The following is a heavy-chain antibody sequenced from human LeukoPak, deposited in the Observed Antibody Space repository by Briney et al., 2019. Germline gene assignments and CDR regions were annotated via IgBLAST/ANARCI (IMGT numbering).Heavy chain of an antibody. D-gene: IGHD5-12*01. CDR1: GGSISSGSYY. J-gene: IGHJ4*02. CDR3: ARDAPLYSGYAY. Sequence: SQTLSLTCTVSGGSISSGSYYWSWIRQPAGKGLEWIGRIYTSGSTYYNPSLKSRVTISVDTSKNQFSLKLSSVTAADTAVYYCARDAPLYSGYAYWGQGTLVTVSS. CDR2: IYTSGST. V-gene: IGHV4-61*02.